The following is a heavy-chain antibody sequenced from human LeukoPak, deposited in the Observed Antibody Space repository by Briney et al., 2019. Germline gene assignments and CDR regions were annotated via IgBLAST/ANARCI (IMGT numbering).Heavy chain of an antibody. CDR1: GFTFSSYD. CDR3: ARGHMLTGYYNFAWFDP. V-gene: IGHV3-13*01. CDR2: IGTAGDT. Sequence: GGSLRLSCAASGFTFSSYDMHWVRQPTGKGLEWVSAIGTAGDTYYSHSVKGRFTISRENAKNSLYLHMNSLSAGDTAVYFCARGHMLTGYYNFAWFDPWGQGTLVTVSS. J-gene: IGHJ5*02. D-gene: IGHD3-9*01.